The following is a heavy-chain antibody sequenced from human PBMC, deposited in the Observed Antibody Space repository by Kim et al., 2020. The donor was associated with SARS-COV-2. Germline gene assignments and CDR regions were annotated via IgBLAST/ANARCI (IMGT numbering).Heavy chain of an antibody. CDR3: TTDTEMSNRPAFED. D-gene: IGHD6-6*01. J-gene: IGHJ4*02. V-gene: IGHV3-15*01. Sequence: YAAHVKGRCTIARDDSKNTLYRRMNSLKTEDTAVYYCTTDTEMSNRPAFEDWGQGTLVTVAS.